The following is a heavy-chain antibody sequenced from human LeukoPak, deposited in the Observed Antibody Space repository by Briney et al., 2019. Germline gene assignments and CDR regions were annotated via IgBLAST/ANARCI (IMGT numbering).Heavy chain of an antibody. J-gene: IGHJ4*02. D-gene: IGHD3-10*01. Sequence: GGSLRLSCTASGFSFSIAWMNWVRQAPGKGLEWVGRSKSKAVGGAIDYAAPVKGRFTISRDDSKSTLYLQMNSLKTEDTAVYYCTTAGGYWGQGTLVTVSS. CDR2: SKSKAVGGAI. CDR3: TTAGGY. V-gene: IGHV3-15*07. CDR1: GFSFSIAW.